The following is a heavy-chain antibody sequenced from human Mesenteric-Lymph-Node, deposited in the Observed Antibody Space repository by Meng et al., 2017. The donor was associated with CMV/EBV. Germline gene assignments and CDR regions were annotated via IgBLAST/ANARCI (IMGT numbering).Heavy chain of an antibody. J-gene: IGHJ4*02. CDR1: GFTFHNYA. CDR2: IYTGGSST. V-gene: IGHV3-23*03. D-gene: IGHD5-24*01. Sequence: SVAASGFTFHNYAMSWVRQAPRKGLEWVSIIYTGGSSTYYADSVKGRFTISRDDSKNTLYLQMNSLRAGDTAVYYCATHYIYAFDYWGQGTLVTVSS. CDR3: ATHYIYAFDY.